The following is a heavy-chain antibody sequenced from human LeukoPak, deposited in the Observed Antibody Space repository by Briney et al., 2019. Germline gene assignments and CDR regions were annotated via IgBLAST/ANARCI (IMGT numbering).Heavy chain of an antibody. CDR3: AKDPYRVVVATGNYLDP. Sequence: GGSLRLSCAASGFTFSSYWMNWARQAPGKGLEWVAVISHDGSNIYYGDSVKGRFSISRDNSKNTLYLQMNSLGVEDTAVYYCAKDPYRVVVATGNYLDPWGQGTLVTVSS. CDR2: ISHDGSNI. V-gene: IGHV3-30*18. D-gene: IGHD2-15*01. CDR1: GFTFSSYW. J-gene: IGHJ5*02.